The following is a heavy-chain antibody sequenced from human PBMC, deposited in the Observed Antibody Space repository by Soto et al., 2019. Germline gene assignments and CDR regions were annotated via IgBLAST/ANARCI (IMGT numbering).Heavy chain of an antibody. CDR1: GGSINSGAYD. J-gene: IGHJ6*02. CDR3: ARTQAGADYYCGLDV. Sequence: SETLSLTCTFSGGSINSGAYDWTWIRQHPGKGLEWIGNIHYSGSSYYNPSLKSRITQSIDTSKNQFSLKLSSVTAADTAIYYCARTQAGADYYCGLDVWGQGTTVTVSS. V-gene: IGHV4-31*02. CDR2: IHYSGSS.